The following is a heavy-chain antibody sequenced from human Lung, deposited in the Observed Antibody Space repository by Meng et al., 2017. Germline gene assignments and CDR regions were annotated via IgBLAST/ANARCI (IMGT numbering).Heavy chain of an antibody. J-gene: IGHJ4*02. V-gene: IGHV3-30*18. CDR2: ISYDGSNK. CDR1: GFIFSSYG. CDR3: AKDLSKQQQLGELDY. Sequence: QVQLVESGGGVVQPGRFLRLSCVASGFIFSSYGMHWVRQAPGKGLEWVAVISYDGSNKYYADSVKGRFTISRDNSKNTLYLQMNSLRAEDTAVYYCAKDLSKQQQLGELDYWGQGTLVTVSS. D-gene: IGHD6-13*01.